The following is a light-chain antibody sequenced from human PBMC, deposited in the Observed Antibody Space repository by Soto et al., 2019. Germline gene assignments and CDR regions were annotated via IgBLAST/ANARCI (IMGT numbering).Light chain of an antibody. CDR2: SAS. Sequence: EILMTQSPATLSVSPGERASLSCRASQSVSNNLAWYQQKPGQAPRLLIYSASTRATGISARFSGSGSGTEFTLTISSLQSEDFAIYYCQQYKNWPAITFGQGTRLEI. V-gene: IGKV3-15*01. CDR1: QSVSNN. J-gene: IGKJ5*01. CDR3: QQYKNWPAIT.